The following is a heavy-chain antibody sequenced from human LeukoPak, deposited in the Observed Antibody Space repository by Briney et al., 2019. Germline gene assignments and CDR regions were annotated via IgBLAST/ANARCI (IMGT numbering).Heavy chain of an antibody. CDR1: GGLISTYY. CDR3: ARAPPSAAGYYYGLDV. CDR2: IYYSGST. J-gene: IGHJ6*02. V-gene: IGHV4-59*01. D-gene: IGHD6-13*01. Sequence: PSETLSLTCTVSGGLISTYYWSWIRQPPGKGLEWIGYIYYSGSTNYNPPLKSRVTISVDTSKNQFSLKLTSVTAADTAEYYCARAPPSAAGYYYGLDVWGQGTTVTVSS.